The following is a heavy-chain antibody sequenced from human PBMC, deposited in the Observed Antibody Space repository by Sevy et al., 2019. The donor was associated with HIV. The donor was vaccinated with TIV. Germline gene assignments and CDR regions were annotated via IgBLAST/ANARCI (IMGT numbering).Heavy chain of an antibody. Sequence: SETLSLTCTVSGGSISSGGYYWSWIRQHPGKGLEWIGYIYYSGSTYYNLSLKGRITISVDTSKNQFSLKLGSVTAADPAVYYCARDRLRDVLVGIQLWFLDGMDVWGQGTTVTVSS. V-gene: IGHV4-31*03. CDR3: ARDRLRDVLVGIQLWFLDGMDV. CDR1: GGSISSGGYY. J-gene: IGHJ6*02. D-gene: IGHD5-18*01. CDR2: IYYSGST.